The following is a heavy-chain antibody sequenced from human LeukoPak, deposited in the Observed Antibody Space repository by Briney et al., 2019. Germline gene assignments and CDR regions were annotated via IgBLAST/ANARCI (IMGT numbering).Heavy chain of an antibody. CDR3: AKDTSRLYYYYGMDV. Sequence: GGSLRLSCAASGFTFSSYAMIWVRQAPGKGLEWVSAISGSGGSTYYADSVKGRFTISRDNSKNTLYLQMNSLRAEDTAVYYCAKDTSRLYYYYGMDVWGQGTTVTVSS. CDR1: GFTFSSYA. J-gene: IGHJ6*02. CDR2: ISGSGGST. D-gene: IGHD2-2*01. V-gene: IGHV3-23*01.